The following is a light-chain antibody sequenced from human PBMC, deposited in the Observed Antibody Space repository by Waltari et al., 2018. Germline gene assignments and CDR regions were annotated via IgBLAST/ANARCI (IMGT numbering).Light chain of an antibody. CDR2: DDT. V-gene: IGLV3-21*02. CDR1: NVGSKS. J-gene: IGLJ2*01. CDR3: QVWDTNSDHVV. Sequence: SYVLTQAPSVSVAPGQAARITCGGNNVGSKSVHWYQQKPGQAPALVVYDDTDRPSGSPGRFAGSNAANTATLTISRVEAGDEADYYCQVWDTNSDHVVFGGGTKLTVL.